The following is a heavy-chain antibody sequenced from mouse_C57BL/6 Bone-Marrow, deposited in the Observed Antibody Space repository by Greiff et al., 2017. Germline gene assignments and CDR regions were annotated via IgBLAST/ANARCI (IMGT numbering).Heavy chain of an antibody. CDR3: ARELRFFYYAMDY. J-gene: IGHJ4*01. CDR2: INPYNGGT. CDR1: GYTFTDYY. V-gene: IGHV1-19*01. Sequence: VQLQQSGPVLVKPGASVKMSCKASGYTFTDYYLNWVKQSHGKSLEWIGVINPYNGGTSYNQKFKGKATLTVDKSSSTAYMGLNSLTSEDSAVYYCARELRFFYYAMDYWGQGTSVTVSS. D-gene: IGHD1-1*01.